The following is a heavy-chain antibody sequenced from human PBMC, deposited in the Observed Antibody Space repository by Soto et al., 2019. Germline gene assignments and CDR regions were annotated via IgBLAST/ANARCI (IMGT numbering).Heavy chain of an antibody. J-gene: IGHJ5*02. CDR2: ISTSGNT. V-gene: IGHV4-4*07. Sequence: SETLSLTCSVSGVSMRNSYCTWIRQYAGKGLEWIGRISTSGNTNYNPSLNSRLTMSVDTSKNQVSLKLSSVTAAETAVYYCARGGGVPALGDPWGQGTRVIVSS. CDR1: GVSMRNSY. D-gene: IGHD3-16*01. CDR3: ARGGGVPALGDP.